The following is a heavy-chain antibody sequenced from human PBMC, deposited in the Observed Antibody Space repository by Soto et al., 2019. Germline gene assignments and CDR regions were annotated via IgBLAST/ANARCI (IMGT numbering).Heavy chain of an antibody. J-gene: IGHJ4*02. CDR3: ARIITMVRGVIGGIDY. CDR2: IYPGDSDT. CDR1: GYSFTSYW. Sequence: GESLKISCKGSGYSFTSYWIGWVRQMPGKGLEWMGIIYPGDSDTRYSPSFQGQVTISADKSISTAYLQWSSLKASDTAMYYCARIITMVRGVIGGIDYWGQGTLVTVSS. D-gene: IGHD3-10*01. V-gene: IGHV5-51*01.